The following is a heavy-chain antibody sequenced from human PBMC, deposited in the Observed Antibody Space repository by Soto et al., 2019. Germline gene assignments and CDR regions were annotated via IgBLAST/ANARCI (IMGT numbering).Heavy chain of an antibody. CDR3: ARFPRYYDILTGSFDY. Sequence: ASVKVSCKASGCTFSSYAIIWVRQAPGQGLEWMGWMNPNSGNTGYAQKFQGRVTMTRNTSISTAYMELTAADTAVYYCARFPRYYDILTGSFDYWGQGTLVTVSS. V-gene: IGHV1-8*02. CDR1: GCTFSSYA. J-gene: IGHJ4*02. D-gene: IGHD3-9*01. CDR2: MNPNSGNT.